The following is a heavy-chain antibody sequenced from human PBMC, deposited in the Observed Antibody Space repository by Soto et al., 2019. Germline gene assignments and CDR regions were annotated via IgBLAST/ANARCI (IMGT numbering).Heavy chain of an antibody. J-gene: IGHJ5*02. CDR3: VRGRGYTFKNVCDL. CDR2: IDHSGTT. V-gene: IGHV4-31*03. D-gene: IGHD5-18*01. Sequence: QVHLQESGPGLLKPSQTLSLTCTVSGGSINSGGYYWTWIRQHPEQGLEWLGNIDHSGTTYYIRSLRSRLSISLDASQNEFALQVTSMTAADTAVYFCVRGRGYTFKNVCDLWGQGSLVTVSS. CDR1: GGSINSGGYY.